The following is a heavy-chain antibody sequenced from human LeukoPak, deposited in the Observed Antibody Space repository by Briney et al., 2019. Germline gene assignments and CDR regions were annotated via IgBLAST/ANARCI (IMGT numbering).Heavy chain of an antibody. CDR1: GGSISSGGYY. CDR2: IYYSGST. D-gene: IGHD2-2*01. CDR3: ARTQFVVVPAAISVYFDY. V-gene: IGHV4-31*03. Sequence: SETLSLTCTVSGGSISSGGYYWSWIRQHPGKGLEWIGYIYYSGSTYYNPSLKSRVTISVDTSKSQFSLKLSSVTAADTAVYYCARTQFVVVPAAISVYFDYWGQGTLVTVSS. J-gene: IGHJ4*02.